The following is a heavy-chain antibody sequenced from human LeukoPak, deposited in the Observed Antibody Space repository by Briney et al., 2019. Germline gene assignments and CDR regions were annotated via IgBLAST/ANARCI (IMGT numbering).Heavy chain of an antibody. D-gene: IGHD6-19*01. J-gene: IGHJ4*02. CDR1: GFTFSNYA. Sequence: GGSLRLSCAASGFTFSNYAMSWVRQAPGEGLEWVSPVSGNGATTFYADSVQGRFTLSRDNSKSTLYLHMNSLRAEDTAVYYCAKVLSVGSTGWYWGDFDYWGQGALVTVSS. V-gene: IGHV3-23*01. CDR2: VSGNGATT. CDR3: AKVLSVGSTGWYWGDFDY.